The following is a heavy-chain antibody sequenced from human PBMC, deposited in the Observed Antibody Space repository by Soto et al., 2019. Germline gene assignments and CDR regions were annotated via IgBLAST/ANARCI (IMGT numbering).Heavy chain of an antibody. Sequence: GESLKISCKGSGYSFTSYWISWVRQMPGKGLEWMGRIDPSDSYTNYSPSFQGHVTISADKSISTAYLQWSSLKASDTAMYYCTIVVVPAAPLDYYYYGMDVWGQGTTVTVSS. J-gene: IGHJ6*02. V-gene: IGHV5-10-1*01. CDR2: IDPSDSYT. D-gene: IGHD2-2*01. CDR3: TIVVVPAAPLDYYYYGMDV. CDR1: GYSFTSYW.